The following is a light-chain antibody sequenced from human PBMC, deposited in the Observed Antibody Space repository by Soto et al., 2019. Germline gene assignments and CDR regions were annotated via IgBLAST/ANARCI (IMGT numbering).Light chain of an antibody. Sequence: EIVLTQSPGTLSLSPGERATLSCRASQSVSSYLAWYQQKGGQAPRLLIYDASNRATGIPARFSGSGSGTDFTLTISRLEPEDFAVYYCQQRSDWLTFGGGTKVEIK. CDR3: QQRSDWLT. J-gene: IGKJ4*01. V-gene: IGKV3-11*01. CDR1: QSVSSY. CDR2: DAS.